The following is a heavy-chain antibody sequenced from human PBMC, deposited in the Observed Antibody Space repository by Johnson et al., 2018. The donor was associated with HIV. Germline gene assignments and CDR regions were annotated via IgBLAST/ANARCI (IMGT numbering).Heavy chain of an antibody. CDR3: AKDRRQSSWELLDDAFDI. CDR2: INQDGSDK. Sequence: VQLVESGGGVVQPGRSLRLSCAASGFTFSSYDMHWVRQAPGKGLEWVANINQDGSDKYYVESVKGRFTISRDNAQNSLYLEMNSLRAEDTAVYYCAKDRRQSSWELLDDAFDIWGQGTMVTVSS. CDR1: GFTFSSYD. D-gene: IGHD1-26*01. V-gene: IGHV3-7*01. J-gene: IGHJ3*02.